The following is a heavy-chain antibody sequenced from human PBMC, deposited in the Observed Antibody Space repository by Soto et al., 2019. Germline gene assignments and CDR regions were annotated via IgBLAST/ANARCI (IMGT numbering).Heavy chain of an antibody. J-gene: IGHJ6*03. Sequence: EVQLVESGGGLVQPGGPLRLSCATSGLILSDCARNGVRQPPGKGLGWVSYISSSSSVIDYADSVKGRFTVSRDNARNSLYLQMNSLRAEDTAVYYCARDLSWGSNWYYYMDVWGKGTTVTVSS. D-gene: IGHD7-27*01. CDR1: GLILSDCA. CDR3: ARDLSWGSNWYYYMDV. V-gene: IGHV3-48*01. CDR2: ISSSSSVI.